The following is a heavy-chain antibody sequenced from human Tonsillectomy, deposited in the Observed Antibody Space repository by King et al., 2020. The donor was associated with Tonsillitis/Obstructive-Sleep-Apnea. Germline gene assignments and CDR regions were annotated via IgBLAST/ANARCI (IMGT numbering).Heavy chain of an antibody. D-gene: IGHD5-12*01. J-gene: IGHJ5*02. Sequence: QLVQSGAEVKKPGESLKISCKGSGYSLTSYWIGWVRQMPGKGLEWMGIIDPGDSDTRYSPSFQGQVTISADKSISTAYLQLNSLKASDTAMYYCARRESDYDNWFDLWGQGTLVTVSP. CDR3: ARRESDYDNWFDL. CDR1: GYSLTSYW. V-gene: IGHV5-51*03. CDR2: IDPGDSDT.